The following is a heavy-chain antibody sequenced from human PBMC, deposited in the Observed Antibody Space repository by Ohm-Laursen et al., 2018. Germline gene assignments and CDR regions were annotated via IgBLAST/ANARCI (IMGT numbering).Heavy chain of an antibody. CDR2: ISWNSGSI. D-gene: IGHD1-26*01. Sequence: SLRLSCSASGFTFDDYAMHWVRQAPGKGLEWVSGISWNSGSIGYADSVKGRFTISRDNAKNSLYLQMNSLRAEDTAVYYCARVGWELRTDAFDIWGQGTMVTVSS. V-gene: IGHV3-9*01. J-gene: IGHJ3*02. CDR1: GFTFDDYA. CDR3: ARVGWELRTDAFDI.